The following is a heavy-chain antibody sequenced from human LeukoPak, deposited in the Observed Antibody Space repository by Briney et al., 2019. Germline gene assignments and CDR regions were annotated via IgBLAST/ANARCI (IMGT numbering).Heavy chain of an antibody. J-gene: IGHJ4*02. D-gene: IGHD4-11*01. CDR1: GFTFSSYG. CDR3: ARDRHSSLYTFDY. V-gene: IGHV3-48*04. CDR2: ISSSSSTI. Sequence: GGSLRLSCAAPGFTFSSYGMHWVRQAPGKGLEWVSYISSSSSTIYYADSVKGRFTISRDNAKNSLYLQMNSLRAEDTAVYYCARDRHSSLYTFDYWGQGTLVTVSS.